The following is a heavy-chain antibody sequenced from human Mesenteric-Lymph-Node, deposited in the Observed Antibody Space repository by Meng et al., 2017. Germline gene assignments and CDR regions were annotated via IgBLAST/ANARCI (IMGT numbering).Heavy chain of an antibody. J-gene: IGHJ4*02. CDR1: GDSITNHNW. CDR3: ARADKVRFDY. V-gene: IGHV4-4*02. CDR2: IPHRGSS. Sequence: QVRLRQSGPALVKPAETLSLTCAVSGDSITNHNWWAWVRQPPGKGLEWIGEIPHRGSSAYNPSLKSRVSMSIDKSKNQFSLKLSSVTAADTAVYYCARADKVRFDYWGQGTLVTVSS.